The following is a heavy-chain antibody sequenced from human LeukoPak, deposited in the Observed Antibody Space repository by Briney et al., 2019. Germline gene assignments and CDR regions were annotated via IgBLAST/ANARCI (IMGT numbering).Heavy chain of an antibody. Sequence: SETLSLTCTVSGESISGFYWTWIRQPPGKGLEWIGYIYYSGSTNYNPSLKSRVTISVDTSKNQFSLKLSSVTAADKAVYYCARWHQKGYFDYWGQGTLVTVSS. CDR2: IYYSGST. V-gene: IGHV4-59*12. CDR1: GESISGFY. J-gene: IGHJ4*02. CDR3: ARWHQKGYFDY.